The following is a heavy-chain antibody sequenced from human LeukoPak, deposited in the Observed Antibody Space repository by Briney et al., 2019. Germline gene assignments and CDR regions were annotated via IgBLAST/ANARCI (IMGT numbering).Heavy chain of an antibody. CDR3: AREGVAATGLDY. CDR2: IYSDGST. V-gene: IGHV3-53*01. D-gene: IGHD6-13*01. Sequence: GGSLRLSCAASGFTASSSYVSWVRQAPGKGLVWVSVIYSDGSTYYADSVKGRFTISRDNAKYSLYLQMNSLRAEDTAVYYCAREGVAATGLDYWGQGTLVTVSS. J-gene: IGHJ4*02. CDR1: GFTASSSY.